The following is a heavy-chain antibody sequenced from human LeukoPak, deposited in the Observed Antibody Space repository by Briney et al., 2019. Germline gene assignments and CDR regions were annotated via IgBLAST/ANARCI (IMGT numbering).Heavy chain of an antibody. CDR2: IYYSGST. CDR1: GGSISSYY. J-gene: IGHJ4*02. D-gene: IGHD3-10*01. V-gene: IGHV4-59*01. CDR3: ARENTGWFGTCGDLGFDY. Sequence: SETLSLTCTVSGGSISSYYWSWIRQPPGKGLEWIGYIYYSGSTNYNPSLKSRVTISVDTSKNQFSLKLSSVTAADTAVDYWARENTGWFGTCGDLGFDYWGQGTLVTVSS.